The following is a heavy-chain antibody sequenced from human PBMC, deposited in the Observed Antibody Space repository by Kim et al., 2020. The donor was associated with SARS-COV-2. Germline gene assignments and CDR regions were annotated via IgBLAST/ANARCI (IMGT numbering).Heavy chain of an antibody. Sequence: NQYHADPVKGRFTISRDNSKNTLYLQMNSLRAEDTAVYYCAILDYYYGMDVWGQGTTVTVSS. V-gene: IGHV3-30*02. CDR3: AILDYYYGMDV. D-gene: IGHD2-8*02. J-gene: IGHJ6*02. CDR2: NQ.